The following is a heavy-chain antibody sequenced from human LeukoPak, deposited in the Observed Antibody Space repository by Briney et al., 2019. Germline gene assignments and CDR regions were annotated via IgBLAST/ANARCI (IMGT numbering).Heavy chain of an antibody. CDR2: TYYSGST. V-gene: IGHV4-59*01. CDR1: GGSISSYY. Sequence: PSETLSLTCTVSGGSISSYYWSWIRQPPGKGLEWIGYTYYSGSTNYNPSLKSRVTISVDTSKNQFSLKLSSVTAADTAVYYCARSTDGYNYIGYFDYWGQGTLVTVSS. D-gene: IGHD5-24*01. CDR3: ARSTDGYNYIGYFDY. J-gene: IGHJ4*02.